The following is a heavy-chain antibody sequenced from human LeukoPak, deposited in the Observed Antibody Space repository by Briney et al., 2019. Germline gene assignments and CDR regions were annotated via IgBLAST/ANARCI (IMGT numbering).Heavy chain of an antibody. CDR2: FIPFLDIP. J-gene: IGHJ4*02. D-gene: IGHD3-16*01. Sequence: GASVKVSCKASGDTFSSYAISWIRQAPGQGLEWMGRFIPFLDIPNTAQKFLGRVTFTADKSTSTAYMELSSLRPDDTAVYYCARVPYPHFGTYYFDYWGQGTLVTVSS. CDR3: ARVPYPHFGTYYFDY. V-gene: IGHV1-69*04. CDR1: GDTFSSYA.